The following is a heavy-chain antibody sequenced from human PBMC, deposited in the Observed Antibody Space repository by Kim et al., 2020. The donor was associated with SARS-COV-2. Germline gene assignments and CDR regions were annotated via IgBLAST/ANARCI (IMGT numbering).Heavy chain of an antibody. Sequence: ASVKVSCKVSGYTLTELSMHWVRQAPGKGLEWMGGFDPEDGETIYAQKFQGRVTMTEDTSTDTAYMELSSLRSADTAVYYCATASNYDILTGYSHPPDYWGQGTLVTVSS. CDR3: ATASNYDILTGYSHPPDY. J-gene: IGHJ4*02. V-gene: IGHV1-24*01. D-gene: IGHD3-9*01. CDR2: FDPEDGET. CDR1: GYTLTELS.